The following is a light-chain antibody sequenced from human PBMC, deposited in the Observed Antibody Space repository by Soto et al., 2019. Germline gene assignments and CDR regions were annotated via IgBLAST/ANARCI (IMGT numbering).Light chain of an antibody. J-gene: IGKJ2*01. V-gene: IGKV3-20*01. CDR1: QRISNNY. Sequence: ESVLSQSPGSLSINPGERATLSCRASQRISNNYLAWFQVKPGQAPSLLIYDASSRVTGIPDRFSGSGSGTDFTLTISRLEPEDFAVYYWQQYGNSPYTFGPGTKVDIK. CDR3: QQYGNSPYT. CDR2: DAS.